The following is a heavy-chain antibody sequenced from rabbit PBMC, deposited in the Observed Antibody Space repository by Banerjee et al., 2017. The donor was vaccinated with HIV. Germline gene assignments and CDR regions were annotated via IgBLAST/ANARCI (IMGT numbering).Heavy chain of an antibody. CDR2: IYAGSRDTT. V-gene: IGHV1S45*01. D-gene: IGHD1-1*01. CDR1: GFDFSSSFW. Sequence: QEQLEESGGGLVKPEGSLTLTCKASGFDFSSSFWISWVRQAPGKGLEWIACIYAGSRDTTYYASWAKGRFTISKTSSTTVTLQMTSLTAADTATYFCARGYASSGGYYPWGPGTLVTVS. J-gene: IGHJ2*01. CDR3: ARGYASSGGYYP.